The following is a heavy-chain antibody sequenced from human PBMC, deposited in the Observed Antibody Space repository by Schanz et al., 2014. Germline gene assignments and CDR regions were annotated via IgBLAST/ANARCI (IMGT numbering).Heavy chain of an antibody. CDR1: GFTFRDYY. J-gene: IGHJ4*02. D-gene: IGHD3-10*01. CDR2: ISSGSSYA. CDR3: ARANYRRKINFDY. V-gene: IGHV3-11*06. Sequence: QVQLVESGGGLVKPGGSLRLSCAASGFTFRDYYMSWIRQAPGKGLEWVSDISSGSSYANYADSVMGRFTISRDNSKNTLYLQMNSLRAEDTAVYYCARANYRRKINFDYWGRGTLVTVSS.